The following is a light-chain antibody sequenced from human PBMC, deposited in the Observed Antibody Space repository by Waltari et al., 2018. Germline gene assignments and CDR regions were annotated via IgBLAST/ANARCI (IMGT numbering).Light chain of an antibody. J-gene: IGLJ1*01. Sequence: QSALTQPPSASGSPGQSVTISCTGTSRDVGGYKYVAWYQQHPGKVPKPIIYEVRKRPAGVPDRVSGSTCGNTASLTVSGLQAEDEAEYYCSSYAGSIYVFGTGTKVTVL. V-gene: IGLV2-8*01. CDR3: SSYAGSIYV. CDR1: SRDVGGYKY. CDR2: EVR.